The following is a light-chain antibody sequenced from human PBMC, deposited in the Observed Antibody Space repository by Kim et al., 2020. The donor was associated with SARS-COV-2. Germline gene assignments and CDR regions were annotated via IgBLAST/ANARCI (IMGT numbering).Light chain of an antibody. CDR3: QQYNYWPLT. J-gene: IGKJ4*01. V-gene: IGKV3-15*01. CDR2: DAS. CDR1: QSVSRC. Sequence: VVMTQSPATLSVSPGESVTLSCRASQSVSRCLAWYQQKPGQAPRLLIYDASTTATAIPARVSGSGSGTEFTLTITSLQTEDFGVYYCQQYNYWPLTFGGGTKVDIK.